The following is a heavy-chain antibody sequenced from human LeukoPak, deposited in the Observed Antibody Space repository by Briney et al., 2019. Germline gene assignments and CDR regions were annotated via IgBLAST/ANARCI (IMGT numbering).Heavy chain of an antibody. V-gene: IGHV3-21*01. J-gene: IGHJ4*02. CDR2: ISSSSSYI. CDR1: GFTFSSYS. Sequence: PGGSLRLSCAASGFTFSSYSMNWVRQAPGKGLEWVSSISSSSSYIYYADSVKGRFTIPRDNAKNSLYLQMNSLRAEDTAVYYCASGRDGYNSAGDYWGQGTLVTVSS. CDR3: ASGRDGYNSAGDY. D-gene: IGHD5-24*01.